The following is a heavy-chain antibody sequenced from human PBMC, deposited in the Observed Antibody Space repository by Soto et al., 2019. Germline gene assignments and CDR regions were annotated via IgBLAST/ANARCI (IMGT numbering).Heavy chain of an antibody. CDR1: GFSFSDHG. Sequence: QVQLVDSGGGVVQPGRSLRLSCAVSGFSFSDHGMHWVRQAPGKGLEWVAVISHDGRNKRYGDTVRGRITISRDNSKNTVYLEMNSLTVDDTGIYYCARDHWKQWLGYLDYWGQGALVTVSS. CDR2: ISHDGRNK. J-gene: IGHJ4*02. CDR3: ARDHWKQWLGYLDY. V-gene: IGHV3-30*03. D-gene: IGHD6-19*01.